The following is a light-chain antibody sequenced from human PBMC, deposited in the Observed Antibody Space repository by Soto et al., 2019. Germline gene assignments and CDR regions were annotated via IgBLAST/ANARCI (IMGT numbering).Light chain of an antibody. V-gene: IGLV2-14*01. CDR3: SSYAGENLYV. Sequence: QSALTRPASVSGAPGRSIAISCTATNSDVNYVSWHQQHPGKAPKLMIYGVINRSSGVSTRFSGSKSGNTASLTISGLQAEDEADYYCSSYAGENLYVFGTGTKVTVL. CDR2: GVI. J-gene: IGLJ1*01. CDR1: NSDVNY.